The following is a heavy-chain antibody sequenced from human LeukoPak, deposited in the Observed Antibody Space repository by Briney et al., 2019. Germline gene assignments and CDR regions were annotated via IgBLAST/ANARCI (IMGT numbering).Heavy chain of an antibody. J-gene: IGHJ6*03. Sequence: SETLSLTCAVSGYSISSGYYWGWIRQPPGKGLEWIGTIYHSGTTYYNPSLKSRVTISVDTSKNQFSLKLSSVTAADTAVYYCARSAIDVWGKGTTVTVSS. CDR3: ARSAIDV. CDR1: GYSISSGYY. V-gene: IGHV4-38-2*01. CDR2: IYHSGTT.